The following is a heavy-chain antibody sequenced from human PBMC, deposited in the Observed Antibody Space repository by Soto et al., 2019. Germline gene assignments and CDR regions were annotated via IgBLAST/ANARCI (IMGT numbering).Heavy chain of an antibody. CDR3: AREVLLLYGSGSYPYYFDY. Sequence: HPGGSLRLSCAASGFTFSSYAMHWVRQAPGKGLEWVAVISYDGSNKYYADSVKGRFTISRDNSKNTLYLQMNSLRAEDTAVYYCAREVLLLYGSGSYPYYFDYWGQGTLVTVSS. CDR1: GFTFSSYA. J-gene: IGHJ4*02. CDR2: ISYDGSNK. V-gene: IGHV3-30-3*01. D-gene: IGHD3-10*01.